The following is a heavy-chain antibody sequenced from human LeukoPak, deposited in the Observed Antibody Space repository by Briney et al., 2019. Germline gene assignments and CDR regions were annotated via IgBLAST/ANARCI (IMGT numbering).Heavy chain of an antibody. Sequence: GASVKVSCKASGYTFTTYTMNWVRQAPGQGLEWMGWINTNTGNPTYAQGFTGRFVFSLDTSVSTVYLQISSLKAEDTAVYYCARRLQNYPMDVWGQGTTVTVSS. V-gene: IGHV7-4-1*02. CDR2: INTNTGNP. CDR3: ARRLQNYPMDV. D-gene: IGHD4-11*01. J-gene: IGHJ6*02. CDR1: GYTFTTYT.